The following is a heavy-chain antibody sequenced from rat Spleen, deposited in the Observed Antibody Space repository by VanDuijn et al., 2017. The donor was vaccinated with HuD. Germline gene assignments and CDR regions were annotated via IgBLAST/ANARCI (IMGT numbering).Heavy chain of an antibody. J-gene: IGHJ4*01. Sequence: EVQLQESGPGLVKPSQSLSLTCSVTGYSITSSYRWNWIRKFPGNKLEWMGYINSAGSTVYNPSLKSRISITRDTSKNQFFLQVNSVSSEDTATYYCARDYGYNYVMDAWGQGASVTVSS. CDR1: GYSITSSYR. V-gene: IGHV3-3*01. D-gene: IGHD1-9*01. CDR2: INSAGST. CDR3: ARDYGYNYVMDA.